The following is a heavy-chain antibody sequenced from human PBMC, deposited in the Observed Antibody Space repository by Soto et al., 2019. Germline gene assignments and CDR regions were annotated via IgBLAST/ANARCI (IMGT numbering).Heavy chain of an antibody. V-gene: IGHV1-69*13. Sequence: SVKVSCKASGGTFSSYAISWVRQAPGQGLELMGGIIPIFGTANYAQKFQGRVTITADESTSTAYMELSSLRSEDTAVYYCASENGDLYYFDYWGQGTLVTVSS. CDR1: GGTFSSYA. CDR3: ASENGDLYYFDY. D-gene: IGHD4-17*01. J-gene: IGHJ4*02. CDR2: IIPIFGTA.